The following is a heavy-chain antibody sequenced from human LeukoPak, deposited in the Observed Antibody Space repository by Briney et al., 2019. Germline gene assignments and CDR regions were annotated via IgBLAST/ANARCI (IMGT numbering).Heavy chain of an antibody. CDR3: ARVGIAVAGLDY. CDR1: AFTPGRYS. CDR2: ISDSGSTT. D-gene: IGHD6-19*01. V-gene: IGHV3-48*01. J-gene: IGHJ4*02. Sequence: PGQSRTLSSPVYAFTPGRYSMNWVRPAAENGREWDSYISDSGSTTYYADAAKSRFTIARDNAKNSQYLQMNSLRAEDTAVYYCARVGIAVAGLDYWGQGTLVTVSS.